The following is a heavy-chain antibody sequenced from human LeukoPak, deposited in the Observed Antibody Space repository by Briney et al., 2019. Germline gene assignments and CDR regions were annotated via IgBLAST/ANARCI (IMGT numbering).Heavy chain of an antibody. Sequence: ASVKVSCKASGYTFTSYGISWVRQAPGQGLEWMGWISAYNGNTNYAQKLQGRVTMTRDTSISTAYMELSRLRSDDTAVYYCARLYCSSTGCYDLFDYWGQGTLVTVSS. D-gene: IGHD2-2*01. V-gene: IGHV1-18*01. J-gene: IGHJ4*02. CDR3: ARLYCSSTGCYDLFDY. CDR1: GYTFTSYG. CDR2: ISAYNGNT.